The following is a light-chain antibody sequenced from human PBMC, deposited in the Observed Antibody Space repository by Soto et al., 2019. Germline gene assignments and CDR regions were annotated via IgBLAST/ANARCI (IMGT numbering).Light chain of an antibody. V-gene: IGKV1-5*03. J-gene: IGKJ1*01. CDR3: QQFYRYPWT. CDR2: KAS. CDR1: QSVDTC. Sequence: DIQMTQSPSTLSASVGDRVTITCRASQSVDTCLAWYQQKPGKAPHLLIYKASSLETGVPSRFSGSGSVTEVTLTISSLHPDDFATYYWQQFYRYPWTFGQGTKVEI.